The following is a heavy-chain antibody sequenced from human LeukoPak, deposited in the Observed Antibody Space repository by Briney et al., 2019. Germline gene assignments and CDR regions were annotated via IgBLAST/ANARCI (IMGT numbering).Heavy chain of an antibody. CDR3: ARGGYYYGSGSYPKFDY. V-gene: IGHV1-2*02. D-gene: IGHD3-10*01. Sequence: ASVKVSCKASGYTFTGYYMHWVRQAPGQGLEWMGWINPNSGGTNYAQKFQGRVTMTRDTSISTAYMELSSLRSEDTAVYYCARGGYYYGSGSYPKFDYWGQGTLVTVSS. CDR1: GYTFTGYY. J-gene: IGHJ4*02. CDR2: INPNSGGT.